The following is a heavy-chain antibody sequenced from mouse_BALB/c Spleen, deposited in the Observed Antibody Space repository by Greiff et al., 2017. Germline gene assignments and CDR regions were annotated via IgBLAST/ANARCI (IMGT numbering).Heavy chain of an antibody. V-gene: IGHV1-14*01. CDR1: GYTFTSYV. Sequence: VQLQQSGPELVKPGASVKMSCKASGYTFTSYVMYWVKQKPGQGLEWIGYINPYNDGTKYNEKFKGKATLTSDKSSSTAYMELSSLTSEDSAVYYCARDLQSEFAWFAYWGQGTLVTVSA. CDR2: INPYNDGT. CDR3: ARDLQSEFAWFAY. J-gene: IGHJ3*01. D-gene: IGHD1-3*01.